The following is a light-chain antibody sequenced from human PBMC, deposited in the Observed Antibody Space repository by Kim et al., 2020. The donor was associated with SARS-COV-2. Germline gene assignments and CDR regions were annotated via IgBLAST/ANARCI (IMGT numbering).Light chain of an antibody. V-gene: IGKV3-15*01. CDR2: GAS. CDR3: QQYTTWET. CDR1: ESISNN. Sequence: IVMMQSPAALSVSPGERATLSCRASESISNNFVWYQKKPGQAPRLLIYGASIRVPGIPARFSGSGSGTEFTLTISSLQSEDSAIYYCQQYTTWETFGQGTKVDIK. J-gene: IGKJ1*01.